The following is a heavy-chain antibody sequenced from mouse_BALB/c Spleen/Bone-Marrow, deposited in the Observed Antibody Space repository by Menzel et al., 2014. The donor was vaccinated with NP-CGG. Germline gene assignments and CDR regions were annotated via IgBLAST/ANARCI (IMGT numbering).Heavy chain of an antibody. Sequence: EVMLVESGGGLVQPGGSLNLACVASGFDFGRYWMSWARQAPGKGLEWIGEINPGSSTINYSPSLKDKFVISRDSAKNTLDRQMRKVRSEDTALYYCARLGHYGYQDNWGQGTSLTVSS. D-gene: IGHD1-2*01. CDR3: ARLGHYGYQDN. J-gene: IGHJ2*02. V-gene: IGHV4-2*02. CDR1: GFDFGRYW. CDR2: INPGSSTI.